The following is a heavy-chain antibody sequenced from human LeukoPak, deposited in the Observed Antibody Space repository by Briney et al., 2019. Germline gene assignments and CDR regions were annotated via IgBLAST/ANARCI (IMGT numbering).Heavy chain of an antibody. CDR3: ASLDYYDSRAFDI. Sequence: GRSLRLSCAASGFTFSSYGMHWVRQAPGKRLEWVAVIWYDGSNKYYADSVKGRFTISRDNSKNTLYLQMNSLRAEDTAVYYCASLDYYDSRAFDIWGQGTMVTVSS. D-gene: IGHD3-22*01. CDR2: IWYDGSNK. CDR1: GFTFSSYG. V-gene: IGHV3-33*01. J-gene: IGHJ3*02.